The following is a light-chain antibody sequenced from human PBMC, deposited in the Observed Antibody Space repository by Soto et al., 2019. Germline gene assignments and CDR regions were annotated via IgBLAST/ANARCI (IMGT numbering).Light chain of an antibody. V-gene: IGLV2-14*01. CDR1: SSDVGHYDY. J-gene: IGLJ3*02. CDR2: EVT. Sequence: QSVLTQPASVSGSPGQSITISCTGTSSDVGHYDYVSWYQQHPGKVPKLIISEVTTRPSGVSDRFSGSKSGNTASLSISGLQAEDEADYYCSSYTRTSTLGFGGGTKLTV. CDR3: SSYTRTSTLG.